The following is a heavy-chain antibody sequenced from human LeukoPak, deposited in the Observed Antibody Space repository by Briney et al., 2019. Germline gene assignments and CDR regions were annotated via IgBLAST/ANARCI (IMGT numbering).Heavy chain of an antibody. J-gene: IGHJ4*02. Sequence: SETLSLTCAVYGGSFSGYYWSWIRQPPGKGLEWIGEINHSGSTNYNPSLKSRVTISVDTSKNQFSLKLSSVTAADTAVYYCARDRVRYSYGNMDYWGQGTLVTVSS. V-gene: IGHV4-34*01. D-gene: IGHD5-18*01. CDR3: ARDRVRYSYGNMDY. CDR2: INHSGST. CDR1: GGSFSGYY.